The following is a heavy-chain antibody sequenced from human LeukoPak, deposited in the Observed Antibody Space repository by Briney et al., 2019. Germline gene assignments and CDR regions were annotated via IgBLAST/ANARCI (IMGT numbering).Heavy chain of an antibody. J-gene: IGHJ4*02. CDR1: GYSITNGYY. V-gene: IGHV4-38-2*01. CDR3: ARRYSNYFFDY. D-gene: IGHD4-11*01. Sequence: SETLSLTCGFSGYSITNGYYWAWIRQPPGKGLEWIGNIYYSGNTYYNPSLKSRVTISVDTSKNQFSLMLSSVTAADTAVYYCARRYSNYFFDYWGQGTLVTVSS. CDR2: IYYSGNT.